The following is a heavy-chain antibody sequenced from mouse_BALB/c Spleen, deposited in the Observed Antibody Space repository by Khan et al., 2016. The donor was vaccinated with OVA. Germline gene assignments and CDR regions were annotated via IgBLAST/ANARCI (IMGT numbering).Heavy chain of an antibody. CDR2: IWGDGTT. Sequence: QVQLKQSGPGLVAPSQSLSLTCTVSGFSLTGYGVTWVRQPPGKGLEWLGMIWGDGTTDYKSALKSRLSINKDNSKSQVFLKMNSLQTDDTARYYCARAYYGNYREAMDYWGEGTSVTVSS. V-gene: IGHV2-6-7*01. CDR1: GFSLTGYG. J-gene: IGHJ4*01. D-gene: IGHD2-10*01. CDR3: ARAYYGNYREAMDY.